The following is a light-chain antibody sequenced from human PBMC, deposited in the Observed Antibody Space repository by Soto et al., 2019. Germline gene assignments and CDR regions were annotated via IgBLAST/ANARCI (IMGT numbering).Light chain of an antibody. CDR3: QEYSSGST. CDR1: QSINNW. V-gene: IGKV1-5*03. Sequence: DIQMTQSPSTLSASVGDRVTITCRASQSINNWLAWYQQKPGKAPKLLIYRASSLENGVPSRFSGRGSGTEFIFTITSLQPDYFATYYGQEYSSGSTFGQGTKVEI. CDR2: RAS. J-gene: IGKJ1*01.